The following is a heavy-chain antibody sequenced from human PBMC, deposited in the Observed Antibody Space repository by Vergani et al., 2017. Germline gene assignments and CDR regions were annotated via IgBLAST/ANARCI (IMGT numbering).Heavy chain of an antibody. V-gene: IGHV3-48*04. J-gene: IGHJ5*02. D-gene: IGHD2-2*02. CDR2: ISSSSSTI. CDR3: AXDRYCSSTSCYMDWFDP. CDR1: GFTFSSYS. Sequence: EVQLVESGGGLVQPGGSLRLSCAASGFTFSSYSMNWVRQAPGKGLEWVSYISSSSSTIYYADSVKGRFTISRDNAKNSLYLQMNSLRAEDTAVYYCAXDRYCSSTSCYMDWFDPWGQGTLVTVSS.